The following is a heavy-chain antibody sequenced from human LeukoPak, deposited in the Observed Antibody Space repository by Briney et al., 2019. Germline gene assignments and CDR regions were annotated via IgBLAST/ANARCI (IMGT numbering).Heavy chain of an antibody. CDR1: GYTFTSYG. V-gene: IGHV1-18*01. Sequence: EASVNVSCKASGYTFTSYGISWVRQAPGQGLEWMGWISAYNGNTNYAQKFQGRVTITRDTSASTAYMELSSLRSEDTAVYYCASRAAAYYYYYGMDVWGQGTTVTVSS. D-gene: IGHD2-2*01. J-gene: IGHJ6*02. CDR2: ISAYNGNT. CDR3: ASRAAAYYYYYGMDV.